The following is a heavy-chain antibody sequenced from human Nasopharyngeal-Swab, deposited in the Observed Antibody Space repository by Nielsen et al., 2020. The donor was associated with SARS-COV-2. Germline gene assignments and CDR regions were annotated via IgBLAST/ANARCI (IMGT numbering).Heavy chain of an antibody. D-gene: IGHD6-13*01. V-gene: IGHV5-51*01. J-gene: IGHJ4*02. CDR3: ARVRDCMSNISSLDV. Sequence: GESPKISFKCSGYSFISFCIALVRQIPGKGLELMWIICPGDSDTRYSPSFQGQVTISADKSITTAYLQWSSLQDSDTAIYYCARVRDCMSNISSLDVWGQGTMVTVSS. CDR2: ICPGDSDT. CDR1: GYSFISFC.